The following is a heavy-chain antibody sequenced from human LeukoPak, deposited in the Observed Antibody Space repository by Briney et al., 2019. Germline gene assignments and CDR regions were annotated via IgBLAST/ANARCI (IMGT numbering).Heavy chain of an antibody. J-gene: IGHJ4*02. V-gene: IGHV3-48*01. CDR2: RSSSSSHT. D-gene: IGHD3-22*01. CDR3: AKGYYYDNSGYYFFDY. Sequence: PGGSLRLSCASSGFTFSSYSMNWVRQAPGKGLEWLAYRSSSSSHTYHANSVKGRFTISRDNAKNSLYLQMNSLRAEDTALYYCAKGYYYDNSGYYFFDYWGQGTLVTVSS. CDR1: GFTFSSYS.